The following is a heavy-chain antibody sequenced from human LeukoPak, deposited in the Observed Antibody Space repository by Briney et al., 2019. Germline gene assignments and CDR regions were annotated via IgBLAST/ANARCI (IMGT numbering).Heavy chain of an antibody. J-gene: IGHJ4*02. CDR3: ARRFSGTIDY. Sequence: SETLSLTCAVSGGSISSGGYSWSWIRQPPGKGLEWIGYIYHSGSTYYNPSLKSRVTISVDRSKNQFSLKLSSVTAADTAVYYCARRFSGTIDYWGQGTLVTVSS. CDR1: GGSISSGGYS. D-gene: IGHD3-10*01. V-gene: IGHV4-30-2*01. CDR2: IYHSGST.